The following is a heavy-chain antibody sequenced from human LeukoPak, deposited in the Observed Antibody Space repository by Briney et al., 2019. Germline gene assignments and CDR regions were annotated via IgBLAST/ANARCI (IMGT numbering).Heavy chain of an antibody. CDR2: IISSSIPI. CDR1: GFTFSTYS. Sequence: GGSLRLSCAASGFTFSTYSMNWVRQAPGEGLEWVSSIISSSIPIYYADSVKSRFTLSRDKAKNSLYLQMNSLRAEDTAVYYCARDFGSSSGYYKYYGMDVWGQGTTVTVSS. J-gene: IGHJ6*02. V-gene: IGHV3-21*01. CDR3: ARDFGSSSGYYKYYGMDV. D-gene: IGHD3-22*01.